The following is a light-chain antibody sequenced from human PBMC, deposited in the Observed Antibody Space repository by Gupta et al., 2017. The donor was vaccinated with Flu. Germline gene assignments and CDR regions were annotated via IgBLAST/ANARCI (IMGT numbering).Light chain of an antibody. CDR1: QSVSTY. Sequence: EIVLTQSPATLSLSPGERATLSCRASQSVSTYLAWYQQKPGQAPRLLIYDASNRATGVPARFSGSGSGTDFTLTISSLEPEDVAVYYCQQRSNWPPEGTFGGGTNVVIK. J-gene: IGKJ4*01. V-gene: IGKV3-11*01. CDR2: DAS. CDR3: QQRSNWPPEGT.